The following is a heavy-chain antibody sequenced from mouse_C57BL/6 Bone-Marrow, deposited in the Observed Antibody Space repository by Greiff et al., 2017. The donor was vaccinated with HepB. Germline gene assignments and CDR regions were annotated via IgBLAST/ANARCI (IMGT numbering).Heavy chain of an antibody. CDR3: AKCRANCGGSDLDY. CDR2: INPYNGGT. V-gene: IGHV1-19*01. D-gene: IGHD4-1*01. J-gene: IGHJ2*01. CDR1: GYTFTDYY. Sequence: VHVKQSGPVLVKPGASVKMSCKASGYTFTDYYMNWVKQSHGKGLEWIGDINPYNGGTRYNQKFKGKATLTVDKSSSTAYMELNSLTSEDSAVYYGAKCRANCGGSDLDYWGQGTTLTVSS.